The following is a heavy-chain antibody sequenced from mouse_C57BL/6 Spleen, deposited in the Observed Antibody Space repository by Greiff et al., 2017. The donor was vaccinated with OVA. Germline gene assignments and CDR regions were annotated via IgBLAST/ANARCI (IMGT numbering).Heavy chain of an antibody. J-gene: IGHJ2*01. V-gene: IGHV7-3*01. CDR1: GFTFTDYY. CDR2: IRNKANGYTT. Sequence: EVQVVESGGGLVQPGGSLSLSCAASGFTFTDYYMSWVRQPPGKALEWLGFIRNKANGYTTEYSASVKGRFTISRDNSHSILYLQMNALRAEERATYYGARWARDYGGQGTTLTVSS. CDR3: ARWARDY.